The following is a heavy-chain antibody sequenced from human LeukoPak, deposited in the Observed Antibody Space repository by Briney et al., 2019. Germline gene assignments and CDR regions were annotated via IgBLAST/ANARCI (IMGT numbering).Heavy chain of an antibody. CDR3: ATGEYSSGWYYFDY. D-gene: IGHD6-19*01. J-gene: IGHJ4*02. CDR2: FDPEDGET. V-gene: IGHV1-24*01. CDR1: GDTLTELS. Sequence: ASVKVSCKVSGDTLTELSMHWVRQAPGKGLEWMGGFDPEDGETIYAQKFQGRVTMTEDTSTDTAYMELSSLRSEDTAVYYCATGEYSSGWYYFDYWGQGTLVTVSS.